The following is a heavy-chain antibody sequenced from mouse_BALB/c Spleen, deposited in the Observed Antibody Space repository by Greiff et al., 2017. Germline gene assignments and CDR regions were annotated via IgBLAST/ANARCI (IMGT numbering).Heavy chain of an antibody. V-gene: IGHV3-2*02. Sequence: EVKLEESGPGLVKPSQSLSLTCTVTGYSITSDYAWNWIRQFPGNKLEWMGYISYSGSTSYNPSLKSRISITRDTSKNQFFLQLNSVTTEDTATYYCARITTVYFDYWGQGTTLTVSS. J-gene: IGHJ2*01. CDR3: ARITTVYFDY. CDR2: ISYSGST. D-gene: IGHD1-1*01. CDR1: GYSITSDYA.